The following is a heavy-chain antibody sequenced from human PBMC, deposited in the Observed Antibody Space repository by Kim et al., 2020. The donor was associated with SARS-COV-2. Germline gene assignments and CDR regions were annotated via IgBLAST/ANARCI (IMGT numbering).Heavy chain of an antibody. V-gene: IGHV4-61*02. D-gene: IGHD3-10*01. Sequence: STHSHPSLNSPVTISVDTSKNQFSLKLSSVTAADTAGYYWARGVPFDYWGQGTLVTVSS. CDR3: ARGVPFDY. J-gene: IGHJ4*02. CDR2: ST.